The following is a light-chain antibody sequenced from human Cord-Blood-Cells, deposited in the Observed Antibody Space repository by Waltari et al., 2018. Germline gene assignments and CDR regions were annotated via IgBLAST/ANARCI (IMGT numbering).Light chain of an antibody. Sequence: AIRMTQSPSSFSASTGDRVTITCRASQGISSYLAWYQQKPGKAPKLLICAASTLQSGVPTWCSGSGSETDFTLTISCLQSEDFATYYCQQYYSYPLTFGVGTKVEIK. CDR2: AAS. V-gene: IGKV1-8*01. J-gene: IGKJ4*01. CDR3: QQYYSYPLT. CDR1: QGISSY.